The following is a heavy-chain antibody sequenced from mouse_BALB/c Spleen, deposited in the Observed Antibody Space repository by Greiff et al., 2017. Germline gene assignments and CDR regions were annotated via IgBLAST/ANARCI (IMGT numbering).Heavy chain of an antibody. CDR1: GFTFSSYG. V-gene: IGHV5-6*01. Sequence: EVQLQESGGDLVKPGGSLKLSCAASGFTFSSYGMSWVRQTPDKRLEWVATISSGGSYTYYPDSVKGRFAISRDNAKNNPKLQMSILKSGATAMYNCASLGDYDFSWFADWGQETLVSVST. J-gene: IGHJ3*01. D-gene: IGHD2-4*01. CDR2: ISSGGSYT. CDR3: ASLGDYDFSWFAD.